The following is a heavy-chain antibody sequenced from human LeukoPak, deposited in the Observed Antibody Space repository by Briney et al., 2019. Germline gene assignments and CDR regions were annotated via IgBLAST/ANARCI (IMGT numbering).Heavy chain of an antibody. J-gene: IGHJ4*02. CDR1: GYNFLAYY. D-gene: IGHD1-26*01. Sequence: GASVKVSCKASGYNFLAYYIHWVRQAPGQGLEWMGIINPSGGSTSYAEKFQGRVTMTRDTSTDTIYLELRSLRSEDTAVYYCARDQRWESPHYLDSWGQGTLVTVSS. V-gene: IGHV1-46*01. CDR3: ARDQRWESPHYLDS. CDR2: INPSGGST.